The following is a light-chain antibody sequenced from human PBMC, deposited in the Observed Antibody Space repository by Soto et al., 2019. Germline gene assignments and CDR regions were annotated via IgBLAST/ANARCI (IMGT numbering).Light chain of an antibody. CDR3: QQYNKWPYT. V-gene: IGKV3-15*01. CDR2: DAS. J-gene: IGKJ2*01. CDR1: QSVSSN. Sequence: EIVMTQSPVTLSVSPGERATLSCRASQSVSSNLAWYQQKPGQAPRLLIYDASTRATGIPARFGGSGSGTEFTLTISSLQSEDFAVYYCQQYNKWPYTFGQGTKVEIK.